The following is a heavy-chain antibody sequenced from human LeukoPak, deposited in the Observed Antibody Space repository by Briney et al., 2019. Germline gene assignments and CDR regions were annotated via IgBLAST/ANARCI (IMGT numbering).Heavy chain of an antibody. CDR1: GFTFSSYD. CDR2: IRYDGSDK. CDR3: AEGSYYAY. J-gene: IGHJ4*02. V-gene: IGHV3-30*02. Sequence: PGGSLRLSXVASGFTFSSYDMHWVRQAPGKGLDWVAFIRYDGSDKYYVDSVTGRFTISRDNSKNMLYLQMNSLRTEDTAVYYCAEGSYYAYWGQGILVTVSS. D-gene: IGHD1-26*01.